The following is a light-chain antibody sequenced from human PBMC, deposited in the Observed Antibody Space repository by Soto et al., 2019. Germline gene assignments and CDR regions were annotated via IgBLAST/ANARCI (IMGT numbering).Light chain of an antibody. J-gene: IGKJ2*01. CDR3: QQYVTAPFT. V-gene: IGKV3-20*01. Sequence: EIVLTQSPGTLSLSPGEGATLSCRASETVIDGYLAWYQQKPGQAPRLLMYSISNRPAGISDRFSGSGSGTDFTLTIARLEAEDSALYFCQQYVTAPFTFGQGTKLQIK. CDR2: SIS. CDR1: ETVIDGY.